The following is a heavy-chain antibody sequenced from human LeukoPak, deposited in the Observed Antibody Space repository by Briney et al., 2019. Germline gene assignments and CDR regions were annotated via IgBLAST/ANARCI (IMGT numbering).Heavy chain of an antibody. CDR3: ARGGRGSAAVVAPRSFDI. CDR1: GFTVSSIH. Sequence: GGSLRLSCATSGFTVSSIHMVWVRQAPGKGLEWVSVTYTGGNSYYADSVKGRFIISRDISKNTLYLQMNSLRAEDSALYYCARGGRGSAAVVAPRSFDIWGQGTMVTVSS. V-gene: IGHV3-53*01. J-gene: IGHJ3*02. CDR2: TYTGGNS. D-gene: IGHD3-22*01.